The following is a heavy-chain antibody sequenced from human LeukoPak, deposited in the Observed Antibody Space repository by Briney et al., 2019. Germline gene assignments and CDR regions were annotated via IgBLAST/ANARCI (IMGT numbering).Heavy chain of an antibody. CDR1: GGSISSGSYY. Sequence: SQTLSLTCTVSGGSISSGSYYWSWIRQPAGKGLEWIGRIYTSGSTNYNPSLKSRVTISVDTSKNQFSLKLSSVTAADTAVYYCATELAYCGGDCYSGFDYWGQGTLVTVSS. J-gene: IGHJ4*02. V-gene: IGHV4-61*02. CDR2: IYTSGST. CDR3: ATELAYCGGDCYSGFDY. D-gene: IGHD2-21*02.